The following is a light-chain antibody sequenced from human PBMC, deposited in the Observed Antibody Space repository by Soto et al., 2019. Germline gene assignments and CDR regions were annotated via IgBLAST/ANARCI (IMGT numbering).Light chain of an antibody. CDR3: STYTSSFSLWV. CDR1: SSDVGGYNY. Sequence: QSVLTQPASVSGSPGQSITISCTGTSSDVGGYNYVSWYQQHPGKAPKLMIYDVSNRPSGVSNRFSGSKSGNTASLTISGLQAEDEADYYCSTYTSSFSLWVFGTGTKLTVL. J-gene: IGLJ1*01. V-gene: IGLV2-14*01. CDR2: DVS.